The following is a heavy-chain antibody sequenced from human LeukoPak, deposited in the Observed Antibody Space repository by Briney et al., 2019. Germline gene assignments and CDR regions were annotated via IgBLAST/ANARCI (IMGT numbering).Heavy chain of an antibody. CDR2: INAGNGNT. CDR3: ARELPPADDAFDI. Sequence: ASVKVSCKASRYTFTSYAMHWVRQAPGQRLEWMGWINAGNGNTKYSQKFQGRVTITRDTSASTAYMELSSLRSGDTAVYYCARELPPADDAFDIWGQGTMVTVSS. V-gene: IGHV1-3*01. D-gene: IGHD1-26*01. CDR1: RYTFTSYA. J-gene: IGHJ3*02.